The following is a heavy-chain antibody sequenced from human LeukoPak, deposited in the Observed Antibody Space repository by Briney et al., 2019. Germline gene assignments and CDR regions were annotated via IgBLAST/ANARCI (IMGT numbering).Heavy chain of an antibody. J-gene: IGHJ6*02. Sequence: GGSLRLSCAASGFTSSSYWMSWVRQAPGKGLEWVANIKQDGSEKYYVDSVKGRFTISRDNAKNSLYLQMNSLRAEDTAVYYCARAVSGYDYYYYYGMDVWGQGTTVTVSS. CDR3: ARAVSGYDYYYYYGMDV. D-gene: IGHD5-12*01. CDR1: GFTSSSYW. CDR2: IKQDGSEK. V-gene: IGHV3-7*01.